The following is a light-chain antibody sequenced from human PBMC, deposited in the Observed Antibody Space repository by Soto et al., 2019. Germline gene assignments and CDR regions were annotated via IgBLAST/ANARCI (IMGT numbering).Light chain of an antibody. CDR3: SSYTSSSTLGV. CDR2: EVS. V-gene: IGLV2-14*01. J-gene: IGLJ2*01. Sequence: QSVLTQPASVSGSPVQSITISCTGTSSDVGGYNSVSWYQQHPGKAPKLMIYEVSNRPSGVSNRFSGSQSGNTASLTISGLQAEDEADYYCSSYTSSSTLGVFGGGTKVTVL. CDR1: SSDVGGYNS.